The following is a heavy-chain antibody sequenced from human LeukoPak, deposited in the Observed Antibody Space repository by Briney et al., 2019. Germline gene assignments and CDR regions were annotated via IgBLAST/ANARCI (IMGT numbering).Heavy chain of an antibody. CDR3: ARGRNYGDFNFDY. Sequence: PSETLSLTCGVYGGSFSDYYWTWIRQPPGKGLEWIGEINHSGSTNYNPSLKSRVTISVDTSKNQFSLKLSSVTAADTAVYYCARGRNYGDFNFDYWGQGTLVTVSS. J-gene: IGHJ4*02. CDR1: GGSFSDYY. D-gene: IGHD4-17*01. V-gene: IGHV4-34*01. CDR2: INHSGST.